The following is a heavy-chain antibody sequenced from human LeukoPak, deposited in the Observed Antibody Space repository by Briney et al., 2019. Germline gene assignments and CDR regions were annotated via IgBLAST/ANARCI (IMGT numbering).Heavy chain of an antibody. CDR2: IYYSGST. D-gene: IGHD3-22*01. J-gene: IGHJ4*02. V-gene: IGHV4-39*07. CDR3: ARVDSSGEE. CDR1: GGSISSSSYY. Sequence: SETLSLTCTVSGGSISSSSYYWGWLRQPPGKGLEWIGSIYYSGSTYYNPSLKSRVTISVDTSKNQFSLKLSSVTAADTAVYYCARVDSSGEEWGQGTLVTVSS.